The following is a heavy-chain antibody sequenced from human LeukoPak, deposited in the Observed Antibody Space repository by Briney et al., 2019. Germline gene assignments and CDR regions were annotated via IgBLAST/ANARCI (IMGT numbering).Heavy chain of an antibody. Sequence: QHGGSDTPVCAASGFTFSNLAMHSARQAPGKGLEWVAVISYDGSNKYYAHSVKGRFTISRDTSKNTLYLQMNSLRAEDKALYYCARNNYYGTRSIDTWGQGTLVTVSS. CDR1: GFTFSNLA. D-gene: IGHD3-10*01. CDR2: ISYDGSNK. J-gene: IGHJ5*02. CDR3: ARNNYYGTRSIDT. V-gene: IGHV3-30-3*01.